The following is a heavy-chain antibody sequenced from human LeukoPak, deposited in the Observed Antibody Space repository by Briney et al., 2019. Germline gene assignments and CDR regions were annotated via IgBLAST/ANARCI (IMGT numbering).Heavy chain of an antibody. J-gene: IGHJ5*02. CDR3: ARDKRITMVRGVITPGGPFDP. D-gene: IGHD3-10*01. Sequence: PSETLSLTCAVSGGSISSSNWWSWVRPPPGKGLEWIGEIYHSGSTNYNPSLKSRVTISVDKSKNQFTPKLSSVTAADTAVYYCARDKRITMVRGVITPGGPFDPWGQGTLVTVSS. V-gene: IGHV4-4*02. CDR2: IYHSGST. CDR1: GGSISSSNW.